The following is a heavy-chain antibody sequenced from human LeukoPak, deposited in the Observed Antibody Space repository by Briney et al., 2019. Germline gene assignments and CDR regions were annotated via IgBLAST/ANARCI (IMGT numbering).Heavy chain of an antibody. D-gene: IGHD5-12*01. CDR2: IYYSGST. CDR1: GDSISSGGSY. Sequence: SETLSLTCTVSGDSISSGGSYWSWIRQHPGKGLEWIGYIYYSGSTYYNPSLKSRVTVSVDTSQNQFSLKLNSVTAADTAVYYCARDNRNSGLYYFDCWGQGTLVTVSS. CDR3: ARDNRNSGLYYFDC. V-gene: IGHV4-31*03. J-gene: IGHJ4*02.